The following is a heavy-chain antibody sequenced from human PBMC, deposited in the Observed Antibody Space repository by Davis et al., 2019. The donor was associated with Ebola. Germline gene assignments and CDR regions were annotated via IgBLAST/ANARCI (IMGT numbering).Heavy chain of an antibody. CDR2: IKRDGSEK. V-gene: IGHV3-7*01. Sequence: GESLKISCAASGFTFSNYWMNWVRQAPGKGLEWVANIKRDGSEKFYVDSVKGRFTISRDSAKNSLYLQMNSLRAEDTAVYYCARGHYGLDVWGQGATVAVSS. CDR1: GFTFSNYW. J-gene: IGHJ6*02. CDR3: ARGHYGLDV.